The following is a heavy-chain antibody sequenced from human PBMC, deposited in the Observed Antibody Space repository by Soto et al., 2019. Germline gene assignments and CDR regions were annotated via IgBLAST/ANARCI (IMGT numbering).Heavy chain of an antibody. D-gene: IGHD2-15*01. V-gene: IGHV6-1*01. CDR3: ARGAYCSGGSCHWWFDP. J-gene: IGHJ5*02. Sequence: SQTLSLTCAISGDSVSSNSAAWNWIRQSPSRGLEWLGRTYYRSKWYNDYAVSVKSRITINPDTSKNQFSLQLNSVTPEDTAVYYCARGAYCSGGSCHWWFDPWGQGTLVTVSA. CDR2: TYYRSKWYN. CDR1: GDSVSSNSAA.